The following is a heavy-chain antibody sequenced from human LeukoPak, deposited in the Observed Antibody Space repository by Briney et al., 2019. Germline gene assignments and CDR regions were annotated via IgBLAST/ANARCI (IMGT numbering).Heavy chain of an antibody. J-gene: IGHJ4*02. CDR1: GGSISSAGSY. V-gene: IGHV4-30-4*01. CDR3: ARAGDFDY. CDR2: IDYSGTT. Sequence: SETLSLTCTVSGGSISSAGSYWSRIRQPPGKGLEWIGYIDYSGTTYYNPSLKSRVSISADMSKNQFSLKLTSVTAADTAVYFCARAGDFDYWGQGTLVTVSS.